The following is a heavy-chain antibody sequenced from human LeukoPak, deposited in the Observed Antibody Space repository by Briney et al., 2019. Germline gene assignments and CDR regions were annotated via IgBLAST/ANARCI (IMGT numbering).Heavy chain of an antibody. CDR2: IYYSGST. D-gene: IGHD1-1*01. Sequence: PSETLSLTCTVSGGSISSYYWSWIRQPPGKGLEWIGYIYYSGSTNYNPSLKSRVTISVDTSKNQFSLKLTSVTAADTAVYYCAIWGGTSDFDYWGQGILVTVSS. CDR3: AIWGGTSDFDY. V-gene: IGHV4-59*08. CDR1: GGSISSYY. J-gene: IGHJ4*02.